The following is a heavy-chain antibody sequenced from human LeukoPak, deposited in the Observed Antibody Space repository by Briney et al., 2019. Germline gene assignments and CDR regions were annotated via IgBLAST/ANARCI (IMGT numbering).Heavy chain of an antibody. V-gene: IGHV4-34*01. J-gene: IGHJ4*02. D-gene: IGHD5-18*01. CDR1: GGSFSGYY. CDR3: ARGYATAMVHY. Sequence: SETLSLTCAVYGGSFSGYYWSWIRQPPGKGLEWIGEINHSGSTNYNPSLKSRVTISVDTSKNQFSLKLSSVTAADTAVYCCARGYATAMVHYWGQGTLVTVSS. CDR2: INHSGST.